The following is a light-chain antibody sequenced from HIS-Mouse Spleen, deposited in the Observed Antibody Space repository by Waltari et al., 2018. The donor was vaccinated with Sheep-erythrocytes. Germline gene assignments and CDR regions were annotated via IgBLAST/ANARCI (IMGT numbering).Light chain of an antibody. CDR3: QQYNSYSRGT. CDR1: QSISSW. Sequence: DIQMTQSPSTLSASVGDRVTITCRASQSISSWLAWYQQKPGKAPKLLIYKASSLESGVPSRFSCSGSGTEFTLTNSSLQPDDFATYYCQQYNSYSRGTFGQGTKVEIK. CDR2: KAS. V-gene: IGKV1-5*03. J-gene: IGKJ1*01.